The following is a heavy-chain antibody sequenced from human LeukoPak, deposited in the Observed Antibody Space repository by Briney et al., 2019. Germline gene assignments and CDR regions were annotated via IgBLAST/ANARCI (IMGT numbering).Heavy chain of an antibody. D-gene: IGHD3-10*01. J-gene: IGHJ4*02. CDR1: GGTFSSYA. CDR2: IIPIFGTA. V-gene: IGHV1-69*05. CDR3: ARGITMVRGAQRYYFDY. Sequence: VASVKVSCKASGGTFSSYAISWVRQAPGQGLEWMGGIIPIFGTANYAQKFQGRVTITTDESTSTAYMELSSLRSEDTAVYYCARGITMVRGAQRYYFDYWGQGTLVTVSS.